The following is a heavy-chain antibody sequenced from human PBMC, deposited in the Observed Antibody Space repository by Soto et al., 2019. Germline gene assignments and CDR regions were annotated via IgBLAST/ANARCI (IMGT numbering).Heavy chain of an antibody. CDR1: GFTFDDYA. CDR2: ISWNSGAL. V-gene: IGHV3-9*01. CDR3: ARESQANLGTGSFDY. J-gene: IGHJ4*02. Sequence: GGSLRLSCVASGFTFDDYAMHWVRQVPGKGLEWVSGISWNSGALKYADPVKGRFIISRDNFKNSLYLQMNSLRGDDTAFYYCARESQANLGTGSFDYWGQGALVTVSS. D-gene: IGHD7-27*01.